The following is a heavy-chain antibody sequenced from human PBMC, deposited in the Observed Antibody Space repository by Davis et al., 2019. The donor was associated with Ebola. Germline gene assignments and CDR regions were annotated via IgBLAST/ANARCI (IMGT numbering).Heavy chain of an antibody. CDR1: GGSFSGYY. D-gene: IGHD5-18*01. V-gene: IGHV4-34*01. CDR2: INHSGST. CDR3: ASRQLWAKDDAFDI. J-gene: IGHJ3*02. Sequence: SETLSLTCAVYGGSFSGYYWSWIRQPPGKGLEWIGEINHSGSTNYNPSLKSRVTISVDTSKNQFSLKLSSVTAADTAVYYCASRQLWAKDDAFDIWGQGTMVTVS.